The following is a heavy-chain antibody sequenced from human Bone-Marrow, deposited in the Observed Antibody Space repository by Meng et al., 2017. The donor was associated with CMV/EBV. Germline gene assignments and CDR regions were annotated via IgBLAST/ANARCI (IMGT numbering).Heavy chain of an antibody. CDR2: MNPNSGNT. CDR3: ARWEYSSSWYVGYYYYGMDV. CDR1: GYTFTSYD. J-gene: IGHJ6*02. Sequence: ASVKVSCTASGYTFTSYDINWVRQATGQGLEWMGWMNPNSGNTGYAQKFQGRVTMTRNTSISTAYMELSSLRSEDTAVYYCARWEYSSSWYVGYYYYGMDVWGQGTTVTVYS. V-gene: IGHV1-8*01. D-gene: IGHD6-13*01.